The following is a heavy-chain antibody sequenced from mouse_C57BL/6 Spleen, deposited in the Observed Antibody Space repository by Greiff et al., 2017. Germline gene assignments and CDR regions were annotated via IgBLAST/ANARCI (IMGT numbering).Heavy chain of an antibody. CDR1: GFTFSSYA. J-gene: IGHJ2*01. Sequence: EVKLEESGGGLVKPGGSLKLSCAASGFTFSSYAMSWVRQTPEKRLEWVATISDGGSYTYYPDNVKGRFSISRDTAKNNLYLQKSHLKSEDTAMYYCARGGENYFDYWGQGTTLTVSS. CDR3: ARGGENYFDY. CDR2: ISDGGSYT. D-gene: IGHD2-13*01. V-gene: IGHV5-4*03.